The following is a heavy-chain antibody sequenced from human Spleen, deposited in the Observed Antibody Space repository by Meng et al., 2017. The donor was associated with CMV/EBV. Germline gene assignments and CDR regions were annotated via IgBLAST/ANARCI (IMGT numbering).Heavy chain of an antibody. Sequence: ASVKVSCKASGFTFTGYYIHWMRQAPGQGLEWMGWINPDSGDPNYAQKFQGRVTMARDTSISTAHMELSRLRSDDTAVYYCARAVAAAGYGMDVWGQGTTVTVSS. V-gene: IGHV1-2*02. CDR3: ARAVAAAGYGMDV. CDR2: INPDSGDP. D-gene: IGHD6-13*01. CDR1: GFTFTGYY. J-gene: IGHJ6*02.